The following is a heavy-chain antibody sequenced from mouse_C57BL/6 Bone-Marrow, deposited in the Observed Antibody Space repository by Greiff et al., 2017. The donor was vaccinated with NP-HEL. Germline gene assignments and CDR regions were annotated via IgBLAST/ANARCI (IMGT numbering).Heavy chain of an antibody. CDR1: GYTFTSYG. J-gene: IGHJ3*01. Sequence: VQLQQSGAELARPGASVKLSCKASGYTFTSYGISWVKQRPGQGLEWIGEIYPRSGNTYYNEKFKGKATLTADKSSSTAYMELRSLTSEDSAVYFCASPNWDEGAWFAYWGQGTLVTVSA. CDR3: ASPNWDEGAWFAY. V-gene: IGHV1-81*01. CDR2: IYPRSGNT. D-gene: IGHD4-1*01.